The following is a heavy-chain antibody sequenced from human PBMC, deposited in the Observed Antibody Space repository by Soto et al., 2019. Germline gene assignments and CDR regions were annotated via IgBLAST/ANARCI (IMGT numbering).Heavy chain of an antibody. CDR2: INHSGSA. CDR3: ARGPSYRVTIFGVAQGAFDP. CDR1: GGSFSGYY. Sequence: SETLSLTCGVYGGSFSGYYWSWIRQSPGKGLEWIGEINHSGSANYNPSLKTRLTISIDTSENQFSLKLSSVTAADTAMYYCARGPSYRVTIFGVAQGAFDPWGQGTLVTVSS. D-gene: IGHD3-3*01. J-gene: IGHJ5*02. V-gene: IGHV4-34*01.